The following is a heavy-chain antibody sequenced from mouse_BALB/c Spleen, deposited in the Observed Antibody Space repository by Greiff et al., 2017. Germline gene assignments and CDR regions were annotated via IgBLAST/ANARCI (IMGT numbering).Heavy chain of an antibody. V-gene: IGHV1-7*01. J-gene: IGHJ4*01. D-gene: IGHD2-14*01. CDR1: GYTFTSYW. CDR3: ARKGDRYDDYYAMDY. CDR2: INPSSGYT. Sequence: QVQLQQSGAELAKPGASVKMSCKASGYTFTSYWMHWLKQRPGQGLEWIGYINPSSGYTNYNQKFKDKATLTADKSSSTAYMQLSSLTSEDSAVYYCARKGDRYDDYYAMDYWGQGTSVTVSS.